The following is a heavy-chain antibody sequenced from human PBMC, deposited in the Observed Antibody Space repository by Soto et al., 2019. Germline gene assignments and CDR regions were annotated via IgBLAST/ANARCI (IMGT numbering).Heavy chain of an antibody. Sequence: LSLTCSVSGGSISTVGHYWTWIRQPPGKGLEWIGSIYHTGSTYYSKSLRSRLTMSVGTSKSQFSLRLSSVTAADTAVYYCARATGTLRSRNCDYWGQGSLVTVSS. CDR3: ARATGTLRSRNCDY. D-gene: IGHD1-1*01. CDR2: IYHTGST. CDR1: GGSISTVGHY. V-gene: IGHV4-31*03. J-gene: IGHJ4*02.